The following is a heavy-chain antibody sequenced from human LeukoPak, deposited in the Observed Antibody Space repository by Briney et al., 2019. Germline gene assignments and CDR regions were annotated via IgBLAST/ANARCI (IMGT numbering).Heavy chain of an antibody. D-gene: IGHD3-22*01. V-gene: IGHV1-46*01. CDR2: INPSGGST. Sequence: ASVKVSCKASGYTFTGYYMHWVRQAPGQGLEWMGIINPSGGSTSYAQKFQGRVTMTRDTSTSTVYMELSSVTAADTAVYYCARAGVYYDSSGLNWFDPWGQGTLVTVSS. CDR3: ARAGVYYDSSGLNWFDP. CDR1: GYTFTGYY. J-gene: IGHJ5*02.